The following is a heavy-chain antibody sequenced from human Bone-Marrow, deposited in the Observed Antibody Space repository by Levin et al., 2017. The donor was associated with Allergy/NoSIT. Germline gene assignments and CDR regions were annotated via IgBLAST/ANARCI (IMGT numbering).Heavy chain of an antibody. CDR3: AKDREACSGTSDTYGMEG. D-gene: IGHD2-2*01. V-gene: IGHV3-30*18. CDR1: GFIFSNYG. CDR2: ISYDGTNK. Sequence: GESLKISCAASGFIFSNYGMHWVRQAPGKGLEWVAAISYDGTNKYYGDDVKGRFSISRDNSKNTVYLQMNSLRTEDTAVYYCAKDREACSGTSDTYGMEGWGQGTSVTVS. J-gene: IGHJ6*02.